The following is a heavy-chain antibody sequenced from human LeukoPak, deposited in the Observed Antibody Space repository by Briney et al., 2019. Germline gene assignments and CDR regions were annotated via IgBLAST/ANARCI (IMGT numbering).Heavy chain of an antibody. J-gene: IGHJ4*02. Sequence: GRSLRLSCAASGFTFSSYGMHWVRQAPGKGLEWVAVISYDGSNKYYADSVKGRFTISRDNSKNTLYLQMNSLRAEDTAVYYCAKEGSIFGVVIRPYYFDYWGQGTLVIVSS. V-gene: IGHV3-30*18. D-gene: IGHD3-3*01. CDR1: GFTFSSYG. CDR2: ISYDGSNK. CDR3: AKEGSIFGVVIRPYYFDY.